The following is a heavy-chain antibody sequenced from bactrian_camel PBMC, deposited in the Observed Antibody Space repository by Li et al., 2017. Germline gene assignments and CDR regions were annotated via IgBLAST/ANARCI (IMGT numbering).Heavy chain of an antibody. CDR1: RYPYRLRAC. V-gene: IGHV3S6*01. D-gene: IGHD2*01. CDR2: LDEEDT. Sequence: HVQLVESGGGSVPAGGSLTLSCEISRYPYRLRACVDWFRQAPGKEREWVAALDEEDTWYAGSVKGRFTISQDSAKNTVYLQLASLKPENTAMYYCAATIGTCPGSVWGRFRGFNWYGQGTQVTVS. J-gene: IGHJ4*01.